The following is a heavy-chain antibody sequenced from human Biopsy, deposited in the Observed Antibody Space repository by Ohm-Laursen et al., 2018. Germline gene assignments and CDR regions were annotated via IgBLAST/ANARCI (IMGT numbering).Heavy chain of an antibody. V-gene: IGHV4-39*01. CDR1: GGSISNNNYY. J-gene: IGHJ5*02. D-gene: IGHD3-22*01. CDR2: IFYRGST. Sequence: SDTLSLTCTVSGGSISNNNYYWGWIRQPPGKGLEWIGSIFYRGSTHYKPSLKRRVNISVDTSKNQFSLKLNSVTAADTAVYYCAWDYDTSGYYYVSWGQGTLVTVSS. CDR3: AWDYDTSGYYYVS.